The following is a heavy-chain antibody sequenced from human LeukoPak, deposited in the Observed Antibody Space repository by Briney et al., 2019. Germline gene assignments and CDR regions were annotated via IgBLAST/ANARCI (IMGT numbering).Heavy chain of an antibody. CDR2: ISYDGSNK. CDR3: ATDYGGNFDY. Sequence: PGGSLRLSCAASGFTFSSHIMHWVRQAPGKGLEWVAVISYDGSNKYYADSVKGRFTISRDNSKNTLYLQMNSLRADDTAVYYCATDYGGNFDYWGQGTLVTVSS. CDR1: GFTFSSHI. D-gene: IGHD4-23*01. J-gene: IGHJ4*02. V-gene: IGHV3-30-3*01.